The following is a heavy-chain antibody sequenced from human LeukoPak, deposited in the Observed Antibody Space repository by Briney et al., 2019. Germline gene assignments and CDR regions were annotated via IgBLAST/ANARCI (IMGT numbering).Heavy chain of an antibody. CDR2: ISYDGSNK. CDR1: GFTFSSYA. V-gene: IGHV3-30*07. CDR3: ARAAPGYYDFWSGSIPASGMDV. Sequence: GGSLRLSCAASGFTFSSYAMHWVRQAPGKGLEWVAVISYDGSNKYYADSVKGRFTISRDNSKNTLYLQMNSLRVEDTAVYYCARAAPGYYDFWSGSIPASGMDVWGRGTTVTVSS. J-gene: IGHJ6*02. D-gene: IGHD3-3*01.